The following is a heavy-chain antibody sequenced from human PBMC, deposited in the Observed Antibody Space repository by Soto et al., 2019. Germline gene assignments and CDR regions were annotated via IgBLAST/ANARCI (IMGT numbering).Heavy chain of an antibody. CDR2: INGDGTTT. Sequence: EVQLVESGGGLVQPGGSLRLSCAASGFPFSIYWMHWVRQDPGKGLVWVSRINGDGTTTRYADSVKGRFTISRDNAKNTVYLQMNSVRAEDTAMYYCAESSTERGLSYWGRGTLVTVSS. V-gene: IGHV3-74*01. CDR1: GFPFSIYW. J-gene: IGHJ4*02. D-gene: IGHD3-16*02. CDR3: AESSTERGLSY.